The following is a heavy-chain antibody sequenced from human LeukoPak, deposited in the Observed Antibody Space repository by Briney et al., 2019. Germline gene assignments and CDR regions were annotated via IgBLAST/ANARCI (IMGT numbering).Heavy chain of an antibody. CDR2: ISTSGGTT. CDR3: AQQLGYCSRGSCYFTY. Sequence: GGSLRLSCAASGFTFSGSAMSWVRQAPGKGLEWVSAISTSGGTTYYADSVKGRFTIPRDNSKNTLYLQMNSLRAEDTAVYYCAQQLGYCSRGSCYFTYWGQGTLVTVSS. CDR1: GFTFSGSA. J-gene: IGHJ4*02. V-gene: IGHV3-23*01. D-gene: IGHD2-15*01.